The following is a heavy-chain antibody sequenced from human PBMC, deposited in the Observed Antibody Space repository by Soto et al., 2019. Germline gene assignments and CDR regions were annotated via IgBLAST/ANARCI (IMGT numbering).Heavy chain of an antibody. CDR3: ARLVGNSWLDH. J-gene: IGHJ5*02. CDR1: GDSVSSNDAV. V-gene: IGHV6-1*01. Sequence: QVQLQQSGPGLVKPSQTLSLTCAISGDSVSSNDAVWNWIGQSPSRGLEWLGRTYYRSIWQTEYAGSVKGRMTINPDASKNQFSLQLNFVTPEDTAMYYWARLVGNSWLDHWGQGTLVTVSA. CDR2: TYYRSIWQT. D-gene: IGHD6-6*01.